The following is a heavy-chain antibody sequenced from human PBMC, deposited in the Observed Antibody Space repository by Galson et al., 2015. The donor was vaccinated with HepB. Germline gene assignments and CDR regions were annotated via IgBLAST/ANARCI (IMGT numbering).Heavy chain of an antibody. CDR2: MNPNSGNI. V-gene: IGHV1-8*01. D-gene: IGHD3-10*01. CDR3: ARDYYGSGGARGY. J-gene: IGHJ4*02. Sequence: SVKVSCKASGYTFTSYDINWVRQATGQGLEWMGWMNPNSGNIGYAQKFQGRVTMTRDTSISTAYMELSSLRSEDTAVYYCARDYYGSGGARGYWGQGTLVTVSS. CDR1: GYTFTSYD.